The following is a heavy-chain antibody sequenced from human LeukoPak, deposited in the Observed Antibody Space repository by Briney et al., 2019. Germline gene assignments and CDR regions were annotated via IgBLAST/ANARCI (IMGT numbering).Heavy chain of an antibody. CDR1: GGTFSSYA. CDR3: AREDIVVVPAAFFDY. CDR2: IIPIFGIA. Sequence: SVKASCKASGGTFSSYAISWVRQAPGQGLEWMGRIIPIFGIANYAQKFQGRVTITADKSTSTAYMELSSLRSEDTAVYYCAREDIVVVPAAFFDYWGQGTLVTVSS. V-gene: IGHV1-69*04. J-gene: IGHJ4*02. D-gene: IGHD2-2*01.